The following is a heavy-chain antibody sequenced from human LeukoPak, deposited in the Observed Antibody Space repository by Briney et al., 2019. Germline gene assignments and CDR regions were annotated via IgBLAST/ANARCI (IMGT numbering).Heavy chain of an antibody. J-gene: IGHJ4*02. CDR2: MYYSGRT. Sequence: SETLSLTCTVSGGSIRSSSYYWGWIRQAPGKGLEWIGSMYYSGRTNYNPSLKSRVTISVDTSKNQFSLKLNSVTASDMAVLYCARAPYVHSGYDRAFDHCGQGTLLTASS. V-gene: IGHV4-39*07. CDR3: ARAPYVHSGYDRAFDH. CDR1: GGSIRSSSYY. D-gene: IGHD3-22*01.